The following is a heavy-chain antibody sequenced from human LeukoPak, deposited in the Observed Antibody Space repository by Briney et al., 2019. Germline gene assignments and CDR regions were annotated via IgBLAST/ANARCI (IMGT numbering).Heavy chain of an antibody. CDR2: IHYSGST. Sequence: SETQSLTCTVSGGSVSGGNYYCSWIRQSPGKGLEWIGYIHYSGSTVYNPSLKSRVTMSIDTSKNQFSLNLSSVTAADTAVYYCARTGSTGGYWGQGTLVTVSS. J-gene: IGHJ4*02. CDR3: ARTGSTGGY. D-gene: IGHD1-1*01. CDR1: GGSVSGGNYY. V-gene: IGHV4-61*01.